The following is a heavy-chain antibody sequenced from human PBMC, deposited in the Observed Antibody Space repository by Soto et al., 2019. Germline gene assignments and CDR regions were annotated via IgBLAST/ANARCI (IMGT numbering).Heavy chain of an antibody. Sequence: ASVNVSCKASGYTFTTYGLHWVRQAPGQRLEWMGYINAGNGNTKYSQNFQGRVTIIRDTSGSTAYMDLSSLRSEDTAMYYCERTTVTLLIDYWGQGTLVTVSS. D-gene: IGHD4-4*01. V-gene: IGHV1-3*01. CDR2: INAGNGNT. J-gene: IGHJ4*02. CDR1: GYTFTTYG. CDR3: ERTTVTLLIDY.